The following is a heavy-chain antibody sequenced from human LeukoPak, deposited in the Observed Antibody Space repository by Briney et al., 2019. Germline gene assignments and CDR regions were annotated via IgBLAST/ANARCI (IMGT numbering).Heavy chain of an antibody. V-gene: IGHV1-8*01. D-gene: IGHD3-22*01. CDR3: ARGPPYYYDSSGYYSN. Sequence: ASVNVSCKASGYAFTSYDINWVRQATGQGLEWLGWMNPNSGNTAYAQKFQGRVTMTRNTSISTAYMELSSLRSEDTAVYYCARGPPYYYDSSGYYSNWGQGTLVTVSS. J-gene: IGHJ4*02. CDR2: MNPNSGNT. CDR1: GYAFTSYD.